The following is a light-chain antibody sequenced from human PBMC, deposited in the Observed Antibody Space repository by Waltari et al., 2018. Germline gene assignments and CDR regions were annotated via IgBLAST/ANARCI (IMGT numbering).Light chain of an antibody. CDR2: KAS. Sequence: ISCRARQSITNWLACYQQKPGKALTLLIYKASNLESGVPSRFGGSGSGTEFTLTISSLQPDDFATYYCQQYDNYWPFGQGTKVEIK. CDR1: QSITNW. CDR3: QQYDNYWP. J-gene: IGKJ1*01. V-gene: IGKV1-5*03.